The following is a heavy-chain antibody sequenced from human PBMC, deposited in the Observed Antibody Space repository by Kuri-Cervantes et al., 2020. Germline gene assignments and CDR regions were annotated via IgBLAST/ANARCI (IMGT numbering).Heavy chain of an antibody. CDR3: AREQAVAALLDY. Sequence: SETLSLTCTVSGGSISSGSYYWSWIRQPPGKGLEWIGYIYYSGSTNYNPSLKSRVTISVGTSKNQFFLKLSSVTAADTAVYYCAREQAVAALLDYWGQGTLVTVSS. D-gene: IGHD6-19*01. V-gene: IGHV4-61*01. J-gene: IGHJ4*02. CDR2: IYYSGST. CDR1: GGSISSGSYY.